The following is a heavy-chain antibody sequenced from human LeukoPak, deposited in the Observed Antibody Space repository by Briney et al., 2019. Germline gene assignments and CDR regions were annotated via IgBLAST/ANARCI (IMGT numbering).Heavy chain of an antibody. CDR2: IADAGSNT. D-gene: IGHD1-7*01. CDR3: VRGRNYFEALQRSY. V-gene: IGHV3-23*01. J-gene: IGHJ4*02. CDR1: GFTFSTFA. Sequence: PGGSLRLSCAASGFTFSTFAMSWVRQDPGRGREWGSSIADAGSNTYYPDSVKGRFTISRDNSKNTLYLQMNSLRVEDTAVYFCVRGRNYFEALQRSYWGQGTLVTVSS.